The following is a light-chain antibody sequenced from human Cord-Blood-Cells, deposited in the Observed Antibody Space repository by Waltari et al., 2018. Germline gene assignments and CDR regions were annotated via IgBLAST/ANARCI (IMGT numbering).Light chain of an antibody. V-gene: IGKV1-39*01. J-gene: IGKJ4*01. CDR2: AAS. Sequence: DIQMTQSPSYMSASVGDRVTITCRASQRISSYLHWYQQKPGKAPKLLIYAASSLQSGVPSRFSGSRSGTDFSLTISSLQPEDFATYDCQQSYSTPLTFGGGTKVEIK. CDR1: QRISSY. CDR3: QQSYSTPLT.